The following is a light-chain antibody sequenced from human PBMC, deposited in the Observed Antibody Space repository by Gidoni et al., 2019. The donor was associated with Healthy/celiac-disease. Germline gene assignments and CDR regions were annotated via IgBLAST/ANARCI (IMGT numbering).Light chain of an antibody. Sequence: AIRMTQSPFSLSASVGDRVTIPCWASQCISSYLAWYQQKPAKAPKLFINYAASLQSGVPSRFFGSGSWTDYTLTIISLLPEDFATYYCHQYYSTPPFSFXQXTKLEIK. CDR3: HQYYSTPPFS. CDR1: QCISSY. CDR2: YAA. J-gene: IGKJ2*03. V-gene: IGKV1D-43*01.